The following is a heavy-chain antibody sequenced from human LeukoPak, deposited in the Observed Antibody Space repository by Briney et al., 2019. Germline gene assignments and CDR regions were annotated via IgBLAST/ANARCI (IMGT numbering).Heavy chain of an antibody. J-gene: IGHJ4*02. V-gene: IGHV3-23*01. CDR2: ISGSGSAT. CDR1: GFTFSSYA. CDR3: AKDRGVRYYYSSGSYHDY. D-gene: IGHD3-10*01. Sequence: GGSLRLSCSASGFTFSSYAMTWVRQAPGKGLEWISSISGSGSATYYADSEKGRFTISRDNSKNTLFLQMNSLGAEDTAVYYCAKDRGVRYYYSSGSYHDYWGQGTLVTVSS.